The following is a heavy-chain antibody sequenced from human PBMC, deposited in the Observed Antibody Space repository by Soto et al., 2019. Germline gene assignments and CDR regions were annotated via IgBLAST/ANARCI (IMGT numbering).Heavy chain of an antibody. CDR1: GGSISTYY. J-gene: IGHJ5*02. Sequence: QLQLQESGPGLVKPSETLSLTCTVSGGSISTYYWNWIRQPPGKGLEWIGDIYYSGLTNYNPSLKSRVAISVDMSKNQFSLNLSSVTPADTAVYYCARGRGYSGQRRGWFDPWGQGTLVTVSS. CDR3: ARGRGYSGQRRGWFDP. CDR2: IYYSGLT. V-gene: IGHV4-59*01. D-gene: IGHD5-12*01.